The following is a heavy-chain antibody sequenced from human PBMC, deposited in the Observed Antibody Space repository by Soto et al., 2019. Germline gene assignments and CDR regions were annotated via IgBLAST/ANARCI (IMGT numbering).Heavy chain of an antibody. J-gene: IGHJ6*03. V-gene: IGHV4-59*01. CDR1: GGSISSYY. CDR2: IYYSGST. D-gene: IGHD5-18*01. CDR3: ARAISGQLWFAYYYYYYMDV. Sequence: SETLSLTCTVSGGSISSYYWSWIRQPPGKGLEWIGYIYYSGSTNYNPSLKSRVTISVDTSKNQFSLKLSSVTAADTAVYYCARAISGQLWFAYYYYYYMDVWGKGTTVTVSS.